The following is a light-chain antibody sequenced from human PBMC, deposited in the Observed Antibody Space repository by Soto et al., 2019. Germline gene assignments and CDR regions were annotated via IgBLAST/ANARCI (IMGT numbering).Light chain of an antibody. J-gene: IGLJ1*01. CDR2: DVS. CDR3: ASYTTSSTYV. CDR1: SSVVGGYSY. Sequence: QSALTQPASVSGSPGQSIAISCTGTSSVVGGYSYVPWYQQQPGKAPKLVISDVSNRPSGVSDRFSGSKSGNTASLTISGLQTQDEADYYCASYTTSSTYVFGTGTKVTVL. V-gene: IGLV2-14*01.